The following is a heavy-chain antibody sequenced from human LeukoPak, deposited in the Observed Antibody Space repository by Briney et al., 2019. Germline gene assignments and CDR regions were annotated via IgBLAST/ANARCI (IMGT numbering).Heavy chain of an antibody. J-gene: IGHJ4*02. Sequence: GESLKISCKASGYSFTSYWIGWVRQMPGKGLEWMGIIYPGDSDTRYSPSFQGQVTISAGKSISTAYLQWSSLKASDTAMYYCARDIGTSVVTSSFNYWGQGTLVTVSS. V-gene: IGHV5-51*01. CDR2: IYPGDSDT. D-gene: IGHD4-23*01. CDR3: ARDIGTSVVTSSFNY. CDR1: GYSFTSYW.